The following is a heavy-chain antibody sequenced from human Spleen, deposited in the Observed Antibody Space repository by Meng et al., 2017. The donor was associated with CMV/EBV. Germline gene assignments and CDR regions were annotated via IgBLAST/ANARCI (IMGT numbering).Heavy chain of an antibody. J-gene: IGHJ4*02. CDR3: ARSDIVVVPAAFDY. CDR2: ISAYNGNT. V-gene: IGHV1-18*01. Sequence: ASVKVSCKASGYTFTSYGISWVRQAPGQGLEWMGWISAYNGNTNYAQKLQGRVTMTTDTSTSTAYMELSSLRSEDTAVYYCARSDIVVVPAAFDYWGQGTLVTVSS. D-gene: IGHD2-2*01. CDR1: GYTFTSYG.